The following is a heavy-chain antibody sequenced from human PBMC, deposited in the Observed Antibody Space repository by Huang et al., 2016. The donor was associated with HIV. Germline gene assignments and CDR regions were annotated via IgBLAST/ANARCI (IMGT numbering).Heavy chain of an antibody. Sequence: QVQLVESGGGVVQPGRSLRLSCAASGFTFNTYSIHWVRQAPGKGLEGVEVIAFDGTNKYYADSVKGRFTISRDNSKNTVYLQMNSLRAEDTAVYYCARAVKIQLWLSVGNWGQGTLVTVSS. CDR3: ARAVKIQLWLSVGN. D-gene: IGHD5-18*01. J-gene: IGHJ4*02. V-gene: IGHV3-30-3*01. CDR1: GFTFNTYS. CDR2: IAFDGTNK.